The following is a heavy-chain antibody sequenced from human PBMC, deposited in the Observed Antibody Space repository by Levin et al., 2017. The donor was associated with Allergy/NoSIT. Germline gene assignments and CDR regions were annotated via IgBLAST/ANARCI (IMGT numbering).Heavy chain of an antibody. Sequence: LSLTCAASGFTFSSYEMNWVRQAPGKGLEWVSYISSSGSTIYYADSVKGRFTISRDNAKNSLYLQMNSLRAEDTAVYYCARGGSGYYYVSETNSYWGQGTLVTVSS. D-gene: IGHD3-22*01. J-gene: IGHJ4*02. CDR1: GFTFSSYE. CDR3: ARGGSGYYYVSETNSY. V-gene: IGHV3-48*03. CDR2: ISSSGSTI.